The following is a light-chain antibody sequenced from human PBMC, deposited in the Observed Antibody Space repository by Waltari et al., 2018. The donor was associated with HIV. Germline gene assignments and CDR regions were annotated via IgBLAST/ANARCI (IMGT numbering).Light chain of an antibody. CDR1: NIERKS. CDR3: QVWDSSSDHVL. J-gene: IGLJ2*01. CDR2: YDS. V-gene: IGLV3-21*04. Sequence: SSLLPQPPSVPVAPGNTAMITCGGNNIERKSVHGYQQKAGQAPVLLIYYDSDRPSGIPERFSGSNSGNTATLTISRVGDGDEADYYCQVWDSSSDHVLFGGGTKLTVL.